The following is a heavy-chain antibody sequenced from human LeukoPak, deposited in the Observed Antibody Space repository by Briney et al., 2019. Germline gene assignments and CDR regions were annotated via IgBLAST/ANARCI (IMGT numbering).Heavy chain of an antibody. CDR2: IYYSGST. V-gene: IGHV4-61*01. CDR3: ARTDGSGSFLGYYFDY. J-gene: IGHJ4*02. D-gene: IGHD3-10*01. CDR1: GGSISSSSYY. Sequence: SETLSLTCTVSGGSISSSSYYWSWIRQPPGKGLEWIGYIYYSGSTNYNPSLKSRVTISVDTSKNQFSLKLSSVTAADTAVYYSARTDGSGSFLGYYFDYWGQGTLVTVPS.